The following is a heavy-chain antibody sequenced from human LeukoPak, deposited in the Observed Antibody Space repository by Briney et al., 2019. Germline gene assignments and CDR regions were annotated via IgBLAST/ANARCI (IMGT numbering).Heavy chain of an antibody. J-gene: IGHJ6*02. Sequence: SVKVSCTASGGTFRSYAISWVRQAPGQGLEWMGGIIPIFGTANYAQKFQGGVTITTDESTSTAYMELSSLRSEDTAAYYCARDRSGSYDEALYYYYGMDVWGQETTVTVSS. V-gene: IGHV1-69*05. D-gene: IGHD3-10*01. CDR2: IIPIFGTA. CDR3: ARDRSGSYDEALYYYYGMDV. CDR1: GGTFRSYA.